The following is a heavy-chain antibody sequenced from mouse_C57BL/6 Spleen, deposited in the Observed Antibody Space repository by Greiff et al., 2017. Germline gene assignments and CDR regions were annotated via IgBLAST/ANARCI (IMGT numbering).Heavy chain of an antibody. J-gene: IGHJ3*01. D-gene: IGHD1-1*01. Sequence: QVQLQQPGTELVKPGASVKLSCKASGYTFTSYWMHWVKQRPGQGLEWIGNINPSNGGTNYNEKFKSKATLTVDKSSSTAYMQLSSLTSEDSAVYYWARGNLGYYGSSYGWFAYWGQGTLVTVSA. CDR2: INPSNGGT. V-gene: IGHV1-53*01. CDR3: ARGNLGYYGSSYGWFAY. CDR1: GYTFTSYW.